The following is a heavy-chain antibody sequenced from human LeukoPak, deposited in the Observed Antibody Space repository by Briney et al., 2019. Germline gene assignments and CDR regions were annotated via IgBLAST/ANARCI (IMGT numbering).Heavy chain of an antibody. D-gene: IGHD3-16*02. CDR3: AASRLVITLGGAIGHY. J-gene: IGHJ4*02. Sequence: PGGSLRLSCAASGFTFSSYAMSWVRQAPGKGLEWVSAISSSDGSTFYADSVKGRFTISRDNSKNTLYLQMNSLRAEDSAIYYCAASRLVITLGGAIGHYWGQGTLVTVSS. CDR1: GFTFSSYA. V-gene: IGHV3-23*01. CDR2: ISSSDGST.